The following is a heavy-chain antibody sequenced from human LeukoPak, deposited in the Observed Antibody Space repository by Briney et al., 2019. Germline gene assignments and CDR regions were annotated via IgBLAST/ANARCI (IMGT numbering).Heavy chain of an antibody. Sequence: ASVRVSCKASGYTFTSFDINWVRQATGQGLEWMGWMNPNSGNTGYAQKFQGRVTFTRNTSISTAYMDLSSLRSEDTAVYYCARAIPPPHCTTITCFKPFDYWGQGTLVTVSS. V-gene: IGHV1-8*03. CDR3: ARAIPPPHCTTITCFKPFDY. D-gene: IGHD2-2*01. CDR2: MNPNSGNT. J-gene: IGHJ4*02. CDR1: GYTFTSFD.